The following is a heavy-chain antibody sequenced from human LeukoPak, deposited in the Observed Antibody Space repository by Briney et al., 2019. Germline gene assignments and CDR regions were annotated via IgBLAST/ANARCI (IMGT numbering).Heavy chain of an antibody. D-gene: IGHD6-13*01. V-gene: IGHV3-23*01. CDR2: ISGSGGST. CDR1: GFTFSSYA. CDR3: AKDRVGSSSWYPYYFDY. J-gene: IGHJ4*02. Sequence: GGSLRLSCAASGFTFSSYAMSWVRQAPGKGLEWVSAISGSGGSTYYADSAKGRFTISRDNSKNTLYLQMNSLRAEDTAVYYCAKDRVGSSSWYPYYFDYWGQGTLVTVSS.